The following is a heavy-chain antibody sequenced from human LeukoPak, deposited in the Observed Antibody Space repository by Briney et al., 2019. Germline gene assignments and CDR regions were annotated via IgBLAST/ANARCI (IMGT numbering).Heavy chain of an antibody. Sequence: SETLSLTCAAYGGSFSGYYWSWIRQPPGKGLEWIGEINHSGSTNYNPSLKSRVTISVDTSKNQFSLKLSSVTAADTAVYYCARSSYGYSGSYYYYYMDVWGKGTTVTVSS. CDR1: GGSFSGYY. V-gene: IGHV4-34*01. J-gene: IGHJ6*03. CDR2: INHSGST. CDR3: ARSSYGYSGSYYYYYMDV. D-gene: IGHD3-10*01.